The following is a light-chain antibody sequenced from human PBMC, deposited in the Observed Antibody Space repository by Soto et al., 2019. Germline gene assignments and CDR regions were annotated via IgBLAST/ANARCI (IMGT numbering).Light chain of an antibody. Sequence: AIQMPQSPSSLSASVVDRVTITCRASQGIRIDLGWYQQKPGKAPKLLIYAASTLQTGVPSRFSGNGSGTDFALTISSLQPEDFATYYCLQDYNFQWTFGQGTKVHIK. V-gene: IGKV1-6*01. CDR3: LQDYNFQWT. CDR2: AAS. CDR1: QGIRID. J-gene: IGKJ1*01.